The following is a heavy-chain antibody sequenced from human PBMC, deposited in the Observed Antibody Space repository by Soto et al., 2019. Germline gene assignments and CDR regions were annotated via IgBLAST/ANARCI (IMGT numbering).Heavy chain of an antibody. V-gene: IGHV3-33*01. Sequence: GGSLRLSCAASGFTFSSYGMHWVRQAPGKGLEWVAVIWYDGSNKYYADSVKGRFTISRDNSKNTLYLQMNSLRAEDTAVYYCARMGVEEDPLNYYYYGMDVWGQGTTVTVSS. CDR3: ARMGVEEDPLNYYYYGMDV. CDR2: IWYDGSNK. CDR1: GFTFSSYG. J-gene: IGHJ6*02. D-gene: IGHD3-16*01.